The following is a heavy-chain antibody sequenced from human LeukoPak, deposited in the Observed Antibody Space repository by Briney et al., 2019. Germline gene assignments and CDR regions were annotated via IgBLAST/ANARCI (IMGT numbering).Heavy chain of an antibody. CDR3: VRDIWGLPPDY. J-gene: IGHJ4*02. D-gene: IGHD7-27*01. Sequence: SETLSLTCTVSGYSIRSDYSWGWVRQPPGKGLEWIGIIYHSGNTYYNPSLKSRVTMSVDTSKNQFSLKMSSMTAADTAVYYCVRDIWGLPPDYWGQGTLVTVSS. V-gene: IGHV4-38-2*02. CDR1: GYSIRSDYS. CDR2: IYHSGNT.